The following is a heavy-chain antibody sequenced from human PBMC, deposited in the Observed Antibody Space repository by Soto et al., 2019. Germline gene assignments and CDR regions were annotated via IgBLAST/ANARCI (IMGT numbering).Heavy chain of an antibody. CDR3: ARDWDSSGLFDP. CDR2: ISYSGST. D-gene: IGHD3-10*01. Sequence: TSETLSLTCSASGASITTYNWSWIRQPPGKGLEWIGSISYSGSTKYNPSLESRVMLSLDTSKNQFSLRLTSVTAAETAFDYCARDWDSSGLFDPWGQGALVTVSS. CDR1: GASITTYN. V-gene: IGHV4-59*01. J-gene: IGHJ5*02.